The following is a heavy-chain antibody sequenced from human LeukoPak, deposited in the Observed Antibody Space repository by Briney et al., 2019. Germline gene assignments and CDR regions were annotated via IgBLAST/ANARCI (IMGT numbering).Heavy chain of an antibody. CDR1: GGSFSGYF. V-gene: IGHV4-59*10. D-gene: IGHD3-10*01. Sequence: PSETLSLTCAVYGGSFSGYFWNWIRQPAGKGLEWIGRIYTSGSTNYNPSLKSRVTMSVDTSKNQFSLKLSSVTAADTAVYYCARTGSGAFDVWGQGTLVTVSS. CDR3: ARTGSGAFDV. J-gene: IGHJ3*01. CDR2: IYTSGST.